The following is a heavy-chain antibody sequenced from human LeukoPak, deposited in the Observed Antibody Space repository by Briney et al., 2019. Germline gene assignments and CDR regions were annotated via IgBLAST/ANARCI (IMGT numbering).Heavy chain of an antibody. Sequence: NPSESLSLTCTVSTYSISSGYYWGWIRQPPGKGLEWSGSIYHSGSTYYNTSLKSRVTISGDTSKNQFSLKLSPVTAADTAVYYCAREIDYDRSGPPGGVMDVWGQGTPVTVSS. J-gene: IGHJ6*02. CDR2: IYHSGST. D-gene: IGHD3-22*01. CDR3: AREIDYDRSGPPGGVMDV. CDR1: TYSISSGYY. V-gene: IGHV4-38-2*02.